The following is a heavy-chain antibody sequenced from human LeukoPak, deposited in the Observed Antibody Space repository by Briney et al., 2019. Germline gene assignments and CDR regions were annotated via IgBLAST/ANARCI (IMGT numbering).Heavy chain of an antibody. D-gene: IGHD2-15*01. V-gene: IGHV1-69*13. CDR3: ARGVVVAAVRYYYYYGMDV. Sequence: SVKVSCKASGGTFSSYAISWVRQAPGQGLEWMGGIIPIFGTANYAQKFQGRVTITADESTSTAHMELSSLRSEDTAVYYCARGVVVAAVRYYYYYGMDVWGKGTTVTVSS. CDR1: GGTFSSYA. J-gene: IGHJ6*04. CDR2: IIPIFGTA.